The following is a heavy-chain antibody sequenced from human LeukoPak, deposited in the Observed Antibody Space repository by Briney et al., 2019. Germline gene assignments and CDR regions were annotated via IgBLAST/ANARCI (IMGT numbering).Heavy chain of an antibody. J-gene: IGHJ4*02. CDR2: ISTSSSYI. CDR3: ARDLLEIAADSYFDY. V-gene: IGHV3-21*01. CDR1: GFTFSSYS. D-gene: IGHD6-13*01. Sequence: GGSLRLSCAASGFTFSSYSMNWVRQAPGKGLEWVSSISTSSSYIYYADSVKGRFTISRDNVKNSLFLQMNSLRAEDTAVYYCARDLLEIAADSYFDYWGQGTLVTVSS.